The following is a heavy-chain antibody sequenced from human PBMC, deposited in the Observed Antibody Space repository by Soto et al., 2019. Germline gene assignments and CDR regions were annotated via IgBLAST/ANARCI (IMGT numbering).Heavy chain of an antibody. J-gene: IGHJ4*02. CDR2: ISGSGGST. CDR3: AKDRFPIGGYSYGYVADY. Sequence: EVQLLESGGGLVQPGGSLRLSCAASGFTFSSYAMSWVRQAPGKGLEWVSAISGSGGSTYYADSVKGRFTISRDNSKNTLYLQMNSLRDEDTAVYYCAKDRFPIGGYSYGYVADYWGQGTLVTVSS. V-gene: IGHV3-23*01. D-gene: IGHD5-18*01. CDR1: GFTFSSYA.